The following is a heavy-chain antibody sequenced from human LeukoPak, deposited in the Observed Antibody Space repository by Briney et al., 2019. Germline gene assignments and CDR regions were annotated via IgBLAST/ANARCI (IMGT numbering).Heavy chain of an antibody. CDR2: IKQAGNEK. Sequence: PGGSLRLSCAASGFTFSTYWMNWVRQPPGKGLEWVANIKQAGNEKYYADSVKGRFTISRDNAKNSLYLQMNSLRAEDMALYYCAKAYRYSSGWYEPWFDPWGQGTLVTVSS. D-gene: IGHD6-19*01. J-gene: IGHJ5*02. V-gene: IGHV3-7*03. CDR1: GFTFSTYW. CDR3: AKAYRYSSGWYEPWFDP.